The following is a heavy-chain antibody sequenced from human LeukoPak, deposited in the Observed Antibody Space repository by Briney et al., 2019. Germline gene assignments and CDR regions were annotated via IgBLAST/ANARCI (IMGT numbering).Heavy chain of an antibody. CDR2: IYGGGNI. Sequence: GGSLRLSCAASGFTVSSNYMNWVRQAPGKGLEWVSVIYGGGNIYYADSVKGRFTISRDNSKNTLYLQMNSLRAEDTAVYYCARGAGYNYPYYFDYWGQGTLVTVPS. CDR3: ARGAGYNYPYYFDY. V-gene: IGHV3-53*01. CDR1: GFTVSSNY. D-gene: IGHD5-24*01. J-gene: IGHJ4*02.